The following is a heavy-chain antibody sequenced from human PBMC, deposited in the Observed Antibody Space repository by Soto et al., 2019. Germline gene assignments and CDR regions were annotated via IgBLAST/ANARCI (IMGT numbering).Heavy chain of an antibody. Sequence: QVQLKQSGPGLVRPSGTLSLTCRVSDTSISSSYWWAWVRQSPGKGLEWIGEIYHNGITKYNPSLKSRVSISIDESNNQFSLKLTSVTAADTAVYYCATVPPRIVVVLAEFPTWGQGTLVTVSS. D-gene: IGHD2-21*01. J-gene: IGHJ4*02. V-gene: IGHV4-4*02. CDR3: ATVPPRIVVVLAEFPT. CDR2: IYHNGIT. CDR1: DTSISSSYW.